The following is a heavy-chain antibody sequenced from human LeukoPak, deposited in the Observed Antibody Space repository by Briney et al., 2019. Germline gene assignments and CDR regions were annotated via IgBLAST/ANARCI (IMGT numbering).Heavy chain of an antibody. D-gene: IGHD1-26*01. CDR1: GDSISGYY. CDR3: ARTGGATRSRNFDY. Sequence: SETLSLTCSVSGDSISGYYWSWIRQPPGKELEWIGYVYYSGSTSYNPSLKSRVSISVDTSKNQFSLRLNSVTAADTAVYYCARTGGATRSRNFDYWGQGTLVTVSS. CDR2: VYYSGST. V-gene: IGHV4-59*01. J-gene: IGHJ4*02.